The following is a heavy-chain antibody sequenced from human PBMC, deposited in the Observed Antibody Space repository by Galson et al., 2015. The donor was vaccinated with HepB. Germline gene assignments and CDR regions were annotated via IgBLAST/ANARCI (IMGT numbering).Heavy chain of an antibody. CDR2: IKSKYSGGAT. J-gene: IGHJ4*02. Sequence: SLSLSCGASGFTFNIDWMSWVRQALGEGLEWIGRIKSKYSGGATDYASPVKGRYNISRNDSEDTLYLQLNSLKTEDTAVYFCTTDRFPHDYWGQGTLVTVSS. D-gene: IGHD3-10*01. CDR1: GFTFNIDW. V-gene: IGHV3-15*01. CDR3: TTDRFPHDY.